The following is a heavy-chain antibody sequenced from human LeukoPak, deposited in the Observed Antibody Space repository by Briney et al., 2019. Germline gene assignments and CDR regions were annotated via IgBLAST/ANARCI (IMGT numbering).Heavy chain of an antibody. V-gene: IGHV5-51*01. D-gene: IGHD3-10*01. Sequence: GESLQIFCKGSGYSFTSYWIGWVRQLPGKGLEWMGIIYPGDSDTRYSPSFQGQVTISADKSISTAYLQWSSLKASDTAMYYCARHNYGSGSYLFDYWGQGTLVTVSS. CDR3: ARHNYGSGSYLFDY. J-gene: IGHJ4*02. CDR2: IYPGDSDT. CDR1: GYSFTSYW.